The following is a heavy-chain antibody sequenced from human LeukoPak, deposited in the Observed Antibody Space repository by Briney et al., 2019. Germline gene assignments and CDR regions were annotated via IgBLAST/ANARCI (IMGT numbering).Heavy chain of an antibody. V-gene: IGHV3-30*18. CDR1: GFTFSSYG. D-gene: IGHD2-2*01. J-gene: IGHJ4*02. Sequence: PGGSLRLSCAASGFTFSSYGMHWVRQAPGKGLEWVAVISYDGSNKYYADSVKGRFTISRDNSKNTLYLQMNSLRDEDTAVYYCAKDRGRRCSSDSCYYEDWGQGTLVTVSS. CDR3: AKDRGRRCSSDSCYYED. CDR2: ISYDGSNK.